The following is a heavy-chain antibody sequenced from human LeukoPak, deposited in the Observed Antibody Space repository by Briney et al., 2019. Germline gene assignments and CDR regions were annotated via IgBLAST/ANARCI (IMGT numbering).Heavy chain of an antibody. CDR3: AKDKGLWQPPHY. CDR2: ISYDGSNK. Sequence: GRSLRLSCAASGFTFSSYGMHWVRQAPGQGLEWVAVISYDGSNKYYAVSVKGRVTISRDKSKNTLYLQMNSLRAEDTAVYYCAKDKGLWQPPHYWGQGTLVTVSS. D-gene: IGHD3-16*01. CDR1: GFTFSSYG. J-gene: IGHJ4*02. V-gene: IGHV3-30*18.